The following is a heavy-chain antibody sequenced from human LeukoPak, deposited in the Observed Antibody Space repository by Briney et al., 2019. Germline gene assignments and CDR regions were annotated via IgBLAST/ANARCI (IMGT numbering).Heavy chain of an antibody. J-gene: IGHJ4*02. CDR2: INPNSGGT. CDR3: ARVEYSSGWSAYYFDY. Sequence: ASVKVSCKASGYTFTGYYMHWVRQAPGQGLEWMGWINPNSGGTNYAQKFQGRVTMTRDTSISTAYMELSRLRSDDTAVYYCARVEYSSGWSAYYFDYWGQGTLVTVSS. V-gene: IGHV1-2*02. CDR1: GYTFTGYY. D-gene: IGHD6-19*01.